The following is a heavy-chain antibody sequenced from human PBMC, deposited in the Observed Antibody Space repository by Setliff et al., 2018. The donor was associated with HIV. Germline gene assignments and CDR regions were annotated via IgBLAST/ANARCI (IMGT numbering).Heavy chain of an antibody. V-gene: IGHV4-31*03. CDR3: ARAGSGYDSYYYYAMDV. J-gene: IGHJ6*02. Sequence: PSETLSLTCTVTGGSISSGGFYWTWIRQHPGKGLEWIGYIYNTGSTYHSPSLESRVTISIDTSKNQFSLKLYSVTAADTAVYYCARAGSGYDSYYYYAMDVWGQGTTVTVSS. CDR1: GGSISSGGFY. CDR2: IYNTGST. D-gene: IGHD5-12*01.